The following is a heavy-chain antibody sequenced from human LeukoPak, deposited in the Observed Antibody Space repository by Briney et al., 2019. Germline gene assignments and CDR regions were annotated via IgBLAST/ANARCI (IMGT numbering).Heavy chain of an antibody. D-gene: IGHD6-6*01. Sequence: KPSKTLSLTCTVSGGSISSNNYYWGWMRQPPGKGLEWIGHIYYDGRTYYNPSLKSRVTMSVDTSKNQFSLKLSSVTAADTAVYYCARHRGSSSEFDPWGLGTLVTISS. CDR3: ARHRGSSSEFDP. J-gene: IGHJ5*02. CDR1: GGSISSNNYY. V-gene: IGHV4-39*01. CDR2: IYYDGRT.